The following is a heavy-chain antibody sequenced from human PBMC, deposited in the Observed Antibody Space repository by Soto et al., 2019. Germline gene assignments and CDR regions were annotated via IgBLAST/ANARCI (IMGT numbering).Heavy chain of an antibody. V-gene: IGHV3-30-3*01. CDR1: GFTFSSYA. J-gene: IGHJ5*02. Sequence: QVQLVESGGGVVQPGRSLRLSCAASGFTFSSYAMHWVRQAPGKGLEWVAVISYDGSNKYYADSVKGRFTISRDNSKNALYLQMNSLSAEDTAVYYCARDEEYSSSSWFDPWGQGTLVTVSS. CDR2: ISYDGSNK. D-gene: IGHD6-6*01. CDR3: ARDEEYSSSSWFDP.